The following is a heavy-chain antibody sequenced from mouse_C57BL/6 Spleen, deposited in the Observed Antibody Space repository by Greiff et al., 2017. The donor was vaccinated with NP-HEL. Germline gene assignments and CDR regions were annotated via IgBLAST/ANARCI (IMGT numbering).Heavy chain of an antibody. D-gene: IGHD1-1*01. CDR2: IHPNSGST. Sequence: QVQLQQSGAELVKPGASVKLSCKASGYTFTSYWMHWVKQRPGQGLEWIGMIHPNSGSTNYNEKFKSKATLTVDKSSSTAYMQLSSLTSEDSAVYYCARRGENYYGSPFDYWGQGTTLTVSS. CDR1: GYTFTSYW. CDR3: ARRGENYYGSPFDY. V-gene: IGHV1-64*01. J-gene: IGHJ2*01.